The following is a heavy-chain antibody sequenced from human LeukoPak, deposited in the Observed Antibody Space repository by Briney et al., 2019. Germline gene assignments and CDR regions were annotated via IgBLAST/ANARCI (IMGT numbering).Heavy chain of an antibody. CDR3: AREYSSSWFDY. J-gene: IGHJ4*02. CDR2: IKQDVSEK. V-gene: IGHV3-7*04. CDR1: GFTFTSHW. D-gene: IGHD2-2*01. Sequence: GRSLRLSCAASGFTFTSHWMSWVRQAPGKGLEWVANIKQDVSEKYYVDSVKGRFTISRDNAKNSLYLQMNSLRAEDTATYYCAREYSSSWFDYWGQGTLVTVSS.